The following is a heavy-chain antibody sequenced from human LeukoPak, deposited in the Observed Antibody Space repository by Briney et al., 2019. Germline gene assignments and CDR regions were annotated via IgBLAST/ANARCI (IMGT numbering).Heavy chain of an antibody. J-gene: IGHJ4*02. CDR3: AKDQGVLRFLEWLSQPYFDY. CDR2: ISGSGGST. V-gene: IGHV3-23*01. Sequence: PGGSLRLSCAASGFTFSGYAMGWVRQAPGKGLEWVSAISGSGGSTYYADSVKGRFTISRDNSKNTLYLQMNSLRAEDTAVYYCAKDQGVLRFLEWLSQPYFDYWGQGTLVTVSS. CDR1: GFTFSGYA. D-gene: IGHD3-3*01.